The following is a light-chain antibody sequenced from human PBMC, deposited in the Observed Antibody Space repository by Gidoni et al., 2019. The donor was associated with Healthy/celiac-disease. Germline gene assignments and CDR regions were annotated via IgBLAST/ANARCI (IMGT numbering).Light chain of an antibody. J-gene: IGKJ2*01. CDR1: QSVSSY. V-gene: IGKV3-11*01. CDR3: QQRSNWLYT. CDR2: DAS. Sequence: DIVFTQSPATLSLSPGERATLSFRASQSVSSYLAWYQQKPGQAPRLLIYDASNRATGIPARFSGSGSGTDFTLTISSLEPEDFAVYYCQQRSNWLYTFGQGTKLEIK.